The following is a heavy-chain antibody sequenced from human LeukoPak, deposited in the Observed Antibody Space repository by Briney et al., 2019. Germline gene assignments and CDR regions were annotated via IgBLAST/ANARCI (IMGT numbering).Heavy chain of an antibody. Sequence: ASVKVSCKASGYIVSAYCMQWVRQAPGQGLEWMGWINPNSGGTKYAQKFQGRVTMTSDRSLRMVYMELSRMPSDDPAAYYCPRDLDLSTEGFSGVDPMGAYWGQGSLVTVSS. V-gene: IGHV1-2*02. J-gene: IGHJ4*02. D-gene: IGHD3-3*01. CDR1: GYIVSAYC. CDR3: PRDLDLSTEGFSGVDPMGAY. CDR2: INPNSGGT.